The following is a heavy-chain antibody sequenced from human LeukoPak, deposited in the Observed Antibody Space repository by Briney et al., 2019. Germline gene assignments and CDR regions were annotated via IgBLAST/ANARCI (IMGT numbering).Heavy chain of an antibody. CDR1: GYTFTGYY. Sequence: GASVKVSCKASGYTFTGYYMHWVRQAPGQGLEWMGWINPNSGGTNYAQKFQGRVTMTRDTSISTAYMELSRLRSDDTAVYYCARGHNINYYGSGSFDYWGQGTLVTVSS. CDR2: INPNSGGT. CDR3: ARGHNINYYGSGSFDY. J-gene: IGHJ4*02. V-gene: IGHV1-2*02. D-gene: IGHD3-10*01.